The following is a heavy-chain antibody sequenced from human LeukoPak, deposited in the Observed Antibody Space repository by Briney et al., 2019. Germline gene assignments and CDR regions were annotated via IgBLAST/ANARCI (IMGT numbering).Heavy chain of an antibody. V-gene: IGHV3-48*01. CDR1: GFTFSSYS. D-gene: IGHD1-7*01. J-gene: IGHJ6*02. CDR3: ARPAKLRYYYYGMDV. Sequence: GGSLRLSCAASGFTFSSYSMNWVRQAPGKGLEWVSYISSSSSTIYYADSVKGRFTISRDNAKNSLYLQMNSLRAEDTAVYCCARPAKLRYYYYGMDVWGQGTTVTVSS. CDR2: ISSSSSTI.